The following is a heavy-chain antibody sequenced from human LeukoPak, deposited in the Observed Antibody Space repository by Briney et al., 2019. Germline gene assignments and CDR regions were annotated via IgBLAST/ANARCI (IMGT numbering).Heavy chain of an antibody. J-gene: IGHJ4*02. D-gene: IGHD2-2*01. CDR1: GFTFDDYG. CDR2: ISYDGSYK. V-gene: IGHV3-30*18. Sequence: PGGSLRLSCAASGFTFDDYGMSWVRQAPGKGLEWVTVISYDGSYKYYADSVKGRFTISRDNSKNTLYLQMNSLRAEDTAVYYCAKEKVVVVPAAILDYWGQGTLVTVSS. CDR3: AKEKVVVVPAAILDY.